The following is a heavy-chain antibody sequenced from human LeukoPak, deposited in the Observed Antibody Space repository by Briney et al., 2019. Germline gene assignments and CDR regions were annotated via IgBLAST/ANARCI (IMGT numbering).Heavy chain of an antibody. CDR3: AKDLRTYNWNYVEFGH. CDR1: GFTFSSHG. Sequence: GGSLRLSCGASGFTFSSHGMHWVRQAPGKGLEWVAVIWYDGNKKISADSVKGRFTISRDNSKNTLYLQMNSLRAEDTAIYYCAKDLRTYNWNYVEFGHWGQGTLVTVSS. D-gene: IGHD1-7*01. CDR2: IWYDGNKK. J-gene: IGHJ4*02. V-gene: IGHV3-33*06.